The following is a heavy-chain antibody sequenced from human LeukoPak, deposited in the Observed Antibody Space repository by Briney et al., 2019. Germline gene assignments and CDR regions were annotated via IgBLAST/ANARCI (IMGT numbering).Heavy chain of an antibody. D-gene: IGHD3-10*01. CDR3: ARGSHHYYGSGSYID. CDR1: GYTFTGYY. V-gene: IGHV1-2*02. CDR2: INPNSGGT. J-gene: IGHJ4*02. Sequence: GASVKVSCRASGYTFTGYYMHWVRQAPGQGLEWMGWINPNSGGTNYAQKFQGRVTMTRDTSISTAYMELSRLRSDDTAVYYCARGSHHYYGSGSYIDWGQGTLVTVSS.